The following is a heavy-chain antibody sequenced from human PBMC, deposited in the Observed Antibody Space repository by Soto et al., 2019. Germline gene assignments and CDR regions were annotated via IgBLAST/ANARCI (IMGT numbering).Heavy chain of an antibody. CDR3: AKDMVRGFLYNWFDP. CDR2: ISGSGDNT. V-gene: IGHV3-23*01. CDR1: GFTFSSYA. D-gene: IGHD3-10*01. Sequence: EVQLLESGGGLVQPGGSLRLSCAASGFTFSSYAMNWVRQAPGKGLEWVSAISGSGDNTYYADSVKGRFTVSRDNSKNTLYLQMNSLRAEDTAVYYCAKDMVRGFLYNWFDPWGQGTLVTVSS. J-gene: IGHJ5*02.